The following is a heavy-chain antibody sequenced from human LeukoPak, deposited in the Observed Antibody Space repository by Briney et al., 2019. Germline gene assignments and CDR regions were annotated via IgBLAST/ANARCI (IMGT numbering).Heavy chain of an antibody. D-gene: IGHD3-22*01. J-gene: IGHJ5*02. V-gene: IGHV3-7*01. Sequence: PGGSLRLSCAASGFTFSSYWMSWVRQAPGKGLEWVANIKQDGSEKYYVDSVKGRLTISRDNAKNSLYLQMHSLRAEDTAVYYCARGGYDSSGAPSFDPWGQGTLVTVSS. CDR3: ARGGYDSSGAPSFDP. CDR2: IKQDGSEK. CDR1: GFTFSSYW.